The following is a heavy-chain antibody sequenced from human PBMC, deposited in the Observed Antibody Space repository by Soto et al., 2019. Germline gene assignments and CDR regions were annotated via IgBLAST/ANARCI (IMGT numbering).Heavy chain of an antibody. Sequence: SETLSLTCSVSPGSISSHYWSWIRQPPGKGLELIGYIYSSGTTNYNPSLKGRVTISLDTSKTQFSLNLRSVTAADTATFYCARGDGYTTGGFDYWGKGTLVTVSS. CDR2: IYSSGTT. D-gene: IGHD5-12*01. CDR1: PGSISSHY. V-gene: IGHV4-4*09. CDR3: ARGDGYTTGGFDY. J-gene: IGHJ4*02.